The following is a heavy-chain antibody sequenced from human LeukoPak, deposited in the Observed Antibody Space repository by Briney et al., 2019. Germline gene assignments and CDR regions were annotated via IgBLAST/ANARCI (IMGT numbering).Heavy chain of an antibody. CDR1: GGSISSSSYY. V-gene: IGHV4-39*07. CDR3: ARDTARHDAFDI. CDR2: IYYSGST. Sequence: NPSETLSLTCTVSGGSISSSSYYWGWIRQPPGKGLEWIGSIYYSGSTYYNPSLKSRVTISVDRSKNQLSLKLSSVTAADTAVYYCARDTARHDAFDIWGQGTMVTVSS. D-gene: IGHD6-6*01. J-gene: IGHJ3*02.